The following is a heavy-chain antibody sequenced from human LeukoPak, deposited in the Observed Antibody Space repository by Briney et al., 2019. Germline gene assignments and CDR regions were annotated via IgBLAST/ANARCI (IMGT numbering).Heavy chain of an antibody. CDR2: INHSGST. Sequence: GSLRLSCAASGFTFSESAIHWIRQPPGKGLEWIGEINHSGSTNYNPSLKSRVTISVDTSKNQFSLKLSSVTAADTAVYYCARGPLYGSGNYYFDSWGQGTLVTVSS. CDR1: GFTFSESA. V-gene: IGHV4-34*01. J-gene: IGHJ5*01. D-gene: IGHD3-10*01. CDR3: ARGPLYGSGNYYFDS.